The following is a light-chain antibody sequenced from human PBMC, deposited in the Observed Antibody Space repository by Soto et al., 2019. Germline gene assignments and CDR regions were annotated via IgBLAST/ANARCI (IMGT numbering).Light chain of an antibody. J-gene: IGKJ1*01. CDR1: QSVSNSY. CDR3: QQYRT. CDR2: GAS. V-gene: IGKV3-20*01. Sequence: EIVLTQSPGTLSLSPGERATLSCRASQSVSNSYLAWYQQKPGQAPRLLMYGASSRATGIPDRFSGSGSGTDFTLTISRLEPEDFAVYYCQQYRTFGQGTKVEIK.